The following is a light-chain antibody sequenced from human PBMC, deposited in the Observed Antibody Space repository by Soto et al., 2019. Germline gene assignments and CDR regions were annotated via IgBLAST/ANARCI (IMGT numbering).Light chain of an antibody. V-gene: IGKV1-5*03. J-gene: IGKJ1*01. Sequence: DIQMTQSPSTLSGSVGDRVTITCRASQTIGTLLSWYHQKPGKAPKLLIYKASTLKSGVPSRCSGSGSGTEFTLTFSRLEPGDFTVYYCHHYETFGQGTKVDVK. CDR1: QTIGTL. CDR2: KAS. CDR3: HHYET.